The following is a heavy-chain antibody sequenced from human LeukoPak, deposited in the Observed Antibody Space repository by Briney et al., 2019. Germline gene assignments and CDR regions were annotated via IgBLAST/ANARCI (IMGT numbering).Heavy chain of an antibody. CDR3: ARYRIGGSCYMGLI. D-gene: IGHD2-15*01. J-gene: IGHJ4*02. CDR1: GFTFSTYG. Sequence: GRSLRLSCAASGFTFSTYGTHWVRQAPGKGLEWVAVIRYDGSSEYYADSVKGRFIISRDNSKNTLYLQMNSLRAEDTAVSYCARYRIGGSCYMGLIWGQGTLVTVSS. V-gene: IGHV3-33*01. CDR2: IRYDGSSE.